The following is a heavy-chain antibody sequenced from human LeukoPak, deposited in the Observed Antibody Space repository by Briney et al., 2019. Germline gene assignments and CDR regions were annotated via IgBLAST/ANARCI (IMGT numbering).Heavy chain of an antibody. D-gene: IGHD3-3*01. Sequence: ASVKVSCKASGYTFTSYGISWVRQAPGQGLEWMGWISAYNGNTNYAQKLQGRVTMTTDTSTSTAYMELRSLRSDDTAVYYCARDKGTIFGRDYYYYMDVWGKGTTVTVSS. CDR1: GYTFTSYG. CDR2: ISAYNGNT. CDR3: ARDKGTIFGRDYYYYMDV. J-gene: IGHJ6*03. V-gene: IGHV1-18*01.